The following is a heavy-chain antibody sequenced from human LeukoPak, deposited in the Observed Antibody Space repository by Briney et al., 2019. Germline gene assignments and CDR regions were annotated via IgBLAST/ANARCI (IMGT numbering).Heavy chain of an antibody. CDR1: GFTFSSYS. J-gene: IGHJ4*02. CDR3: AAWYSETTQEHNS. CDR2: ISSSSSYI. V-gene: IGHV3-21*01. D-gene: IGHD2-21*01. Sequence: GGSLRLSCAASGFTFSSYSMNWVRQAPGKGLEWVSSISSSSSYIYYADSVKGRFTISRDNAKTSLFLQMNSLRAEDTALYYCAAWYSETTQEHNSWGQGTLVTVSS.